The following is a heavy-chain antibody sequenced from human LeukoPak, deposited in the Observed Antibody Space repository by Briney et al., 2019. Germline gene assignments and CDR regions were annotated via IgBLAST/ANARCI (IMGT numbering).Heavy chain of an antibody. Sequence: PGGSLRLSCAASGFTFHDYAIHWVRQAPGKGLEWVSLTSGDGITTYFADPVKGRFTISRDNSKSSLFLQMNSLRTEDTALYYCARDHVYGGADYWGQGTLVTVSS. CDR2: TSGDGITT. D-gene: IGHD5/OR15-5a*01. CDR1: GFTFHDYA. V-gene: IGHV3-43*02. CDR3: ARDHVYGGADY. J-gene: IGHJ4*02.